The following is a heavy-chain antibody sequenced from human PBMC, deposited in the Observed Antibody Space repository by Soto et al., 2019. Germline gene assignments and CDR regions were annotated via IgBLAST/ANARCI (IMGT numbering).Heavy chain of an antibody. J-gene: IGHJ6*03. D-gene: IGHD3-10*01. V-gene: IGHV4-59*08. Sequence: SETLSLTCTVSGGSISSYYWSWIRQPPGKGLEWIGYIYYSGSTNYNPSLKSRVTISVDTSKNQFSLKLSSVTAADTAVYYCARQRGDGSGSYSDYYYYYYMDVWGKGTTVTVSS. CDR3: ARQRGDGSGSYSDYYYYYYMDV. CDR2: IYYSGST. CDR1: GGSISSYY.